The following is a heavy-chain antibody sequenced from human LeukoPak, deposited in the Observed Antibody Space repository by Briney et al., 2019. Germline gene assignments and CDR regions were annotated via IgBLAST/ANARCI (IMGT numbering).Heavy chain of an antibody. D-gene: IGHD2-15*01. J-gene: IGHJ5*02. V-gene: IGHV1-2*02. Sequence: VASVKVSCKASGYTFIDYYMHWVRQAPGQGLEWMGWINPNSGGTNYAQNFQGRVTMTRDTSISTVYMELSRLRSDDTAVYYCATQSVAAVYSWFDPWGRGTLVTVSS. CDR2: INPNSGGT. CDR3: ATQSVAAVYSWFDP. CDR1: GYTFIDYY.